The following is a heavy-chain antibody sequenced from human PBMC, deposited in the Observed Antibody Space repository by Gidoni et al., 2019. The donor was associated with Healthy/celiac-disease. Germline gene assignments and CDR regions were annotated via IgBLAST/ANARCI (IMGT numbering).Heavy chain of an antibody. Sequence: EVQLVESGGGLVKPGGSLSPSCAASGFTFSSYSMNWVRQAPGKGLAWVSSISSSSSYIYYADSVKGRFTISRDNAKNSLYLQMNSLRAEDTAVYYCARDGSWYYYDSSGYFTPDYWGQGTLVTVSS. V-gene: IGHV3-21*01. D-gene: IGHD3-22*01. CDR3: ARDGSWYYYDSSGYFTPDY. J-gene: IGHJ4*02. CDR1: GFTFSSYS. CDR2: ISSSSSYI.